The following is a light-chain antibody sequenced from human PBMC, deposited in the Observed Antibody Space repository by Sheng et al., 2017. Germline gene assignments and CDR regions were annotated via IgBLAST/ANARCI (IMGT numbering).Light chain of an antibody. V-gene: IGKV1-39*01. CDR3: QQSYSFPWT. Sequence: DIQMTQSPPALSASVGDRVIITCRASQNINNYLNWYQQKPGEAPELLLYGASSLQSGVPSRFSGSGSGTDFTVTISSLQPEDVATYFCQQSYSFPWTFGHGTKVEIK. CDR1: QNINNY. J-gene: IGKJ1*01. CDR2: GAS.